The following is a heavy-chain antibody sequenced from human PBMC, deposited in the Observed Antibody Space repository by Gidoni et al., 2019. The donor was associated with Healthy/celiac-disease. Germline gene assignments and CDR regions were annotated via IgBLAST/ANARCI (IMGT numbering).Heavy chain of an antibody. J-gene: IGHJ4*02. CDR1: GGSFSGYY. D-gene: IGHD3-22*01. V-gene: IGHV4-34*01. Sequence: QVQLQQWGAGLLQPSETLSLTSAVYGGSFSGYYWSWIRQPPGKGLEWIGEINHSGSTNYNPSLKSRVTISVDTSKNQFSLKLSSVTAADTAVYYCARVSGYYPYYFDYWGQGTLVTVSS. CDR2: INHSGST. CDR3: ARVSGYYPYYFDY.